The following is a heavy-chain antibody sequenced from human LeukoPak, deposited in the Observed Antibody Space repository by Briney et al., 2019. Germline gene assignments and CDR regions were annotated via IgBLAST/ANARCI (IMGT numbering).Heavy chain of an antibody. J-gene: IGHJ5*01. CDR3: ARSIRFDS. CDR1: GGSISSYY. CDR2: IYLYNSVST. Sequence: LETLSLTCTVSGGSISSYYWSWIRQPPGKGLEWIGYIYLYNSVSTNYNPSLKSRVTISVDTSKNQFSLKLTSATAADTAVYYCARSIRFDSWGQGSLVTVSA. V-gene: IGHV4-59*01.